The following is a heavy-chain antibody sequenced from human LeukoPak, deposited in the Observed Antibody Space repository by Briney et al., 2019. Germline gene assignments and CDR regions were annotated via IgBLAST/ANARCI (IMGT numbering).Heavy chain of an antibody. D-gene: IGHD2-15*01. CDR1: GGSFSGYY. CDR2: IYYSGST. J-gene: IGHJ4*02. Sequence: PSETLSLTCAVYGGSFSGYYWSWIRQHPGKGLEWIGYIYYSGSTYYNPSLKSRVTISVDTSKNQFSLKLSSVTAADTAVYYCARAGYCSGGSCYLHPLFDYWGQGTLVTVSS. V-gene: IGHV4-31*11. CDR3: ARAGYCSGGSCYLHPLFDY.